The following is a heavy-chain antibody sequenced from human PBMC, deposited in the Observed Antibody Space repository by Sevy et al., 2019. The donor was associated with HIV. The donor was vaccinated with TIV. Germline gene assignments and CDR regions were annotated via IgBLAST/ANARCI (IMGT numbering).Heavy chain of an antibody. V-gene: IGHV3-20*04. J-gene: IGHJ4*02. D-gene: IGHD2-21*02. CDR1: GFTFDDYG. CDR3: AREKSCGGACYYFDY. Sequence: GGSLRLSCAASGFTFDDYGMSWVRQVPGKGLEWFSSINWNGGSTSYTDFVKGRFTISRDNAKNSLFLQVNSLRAEDTALYYCAREKSCGGACYYFDYWGQGVLVTVSS. CDR2: INWNGGST.